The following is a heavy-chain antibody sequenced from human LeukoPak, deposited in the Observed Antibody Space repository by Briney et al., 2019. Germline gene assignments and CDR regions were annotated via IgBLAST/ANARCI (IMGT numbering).Heavy chain of an antibody. D-gene: IGHD6-19*01. Sequence: PGGSLRLSCAASGFTLRSYTMNWVRQAPGKGLEWVSSIGISSNKIYYADSVKGRFIISRDNAKNSVYLQMNSLRAEDTAVYYCARGQRDPGAGAGIDYYYYYMDVWGKGTTVTVSS. CDR3: ARGQRDPGAGAGIDYYYYYMDV. V-gene: IGHV3-21*01. CDR2: IGISSNKI. J-gene: IGHJ6*03. CDR1: GFTLRSYT.